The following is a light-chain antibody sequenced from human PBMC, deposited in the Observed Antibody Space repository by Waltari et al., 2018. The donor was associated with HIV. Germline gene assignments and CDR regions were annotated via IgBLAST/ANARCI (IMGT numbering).Light chain of an antibody. CDR1: SSDVGGYNY. J-gene: IGLJ1*01. Sequence: QSALTQPASVSGSPGQSITISCTGTSSDVGGYNYVPWYQQHPGKAPKLMIYDVSNRPSGVSNLFAGSKSGNTASLTISGLQAEDEADYYCSSYTSSSTPVFGTGTKVTVL. V-gene: IGLV2-14*03. CDR3: SSYTSSSTPV. CDR2: DVS.